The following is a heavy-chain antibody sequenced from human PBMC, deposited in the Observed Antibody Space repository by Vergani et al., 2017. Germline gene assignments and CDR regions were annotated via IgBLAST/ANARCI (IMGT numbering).Heavy chain of an antibody. D-gene: IGHD1-26*01. CDR1: GYTFTSYG. Sequence: QVQLVQSGAEVKKPGASVKVSCKASGYTFTSYGISWVRQAPGQGLEWMGRIIRILGIANYAQKFQGRLTITADKSTSTAYMELSSLRSGDTAVYYCAMLGYSGGPGLGYWGQGTLVTVSS. CDR3: AMLGYSGGPGLGY. CDR2: IIRILGIA. J-gene: IGHJ4*02. V-gene: IGHV1-69*04.